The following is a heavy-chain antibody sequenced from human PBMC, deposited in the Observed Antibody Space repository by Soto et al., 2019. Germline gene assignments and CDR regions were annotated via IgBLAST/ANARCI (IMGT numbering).Heavy chain of an antibody. CDR1: GGSISSSSYY. J-gene: IGHJ4*02. D-gene: IGHD2-15*01. Sequence: QLQLQESGPGLVKPSETLSLTCTVSGGSISSSSYYWGWIRQPPGKGLEWIGSIYYSGSTYYNPSLKRRVSISVDTSKNQFSLKLSSVTAADTAVYYCARTVRSRVDYWGQGTLVTVSS. CDR2: IYYSGST. V-gene: IGHV4-39*01. CDR3: ARTVRSRVDY.